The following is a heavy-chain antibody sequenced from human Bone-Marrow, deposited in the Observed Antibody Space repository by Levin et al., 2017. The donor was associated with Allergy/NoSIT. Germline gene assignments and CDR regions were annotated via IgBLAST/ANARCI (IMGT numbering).Heavy chain of an antibody. D-gene: IGHD5-12*01. J-gene: IGHJ4*02. CDR2: IWYDATIE. V-gene: IGHV3-33*01. CDR3: ARAFTSGYFPLDF. CDR1: GFIFRDYG. Sequence: PGGSLRLSCAASGFIFRDYGMHWVRQAPGQGLEWVAFIWYDATIEHYGDSVKGRFTISRDNSKNSLYLQMDSLRAEDTAIYYCARAFTSGYFPLDFWGRGTLITVSS.